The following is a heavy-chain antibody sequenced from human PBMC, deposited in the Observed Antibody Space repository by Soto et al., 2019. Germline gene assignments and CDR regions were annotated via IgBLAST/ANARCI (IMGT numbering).Heavy chain of an antibody. Sequence: PSETLSLTCTVSGDSISSDGYHWSWIRQSPGKGLEWIGYIYNGGRTFYRPSLESRINMSLDATKNSYSLRLTSVTAADTAVYYCARAPVGMDSINFFDHWGQGILVTVYS. CDR1: GDSISSDGYH. D-gene: IGHD2-8*01. J-gene: IGHJ4*02. CDR3: ARAPVGMDSINFFDH. V-gene: IGHV4-30-4*01. CDR2: IYNGGRT.